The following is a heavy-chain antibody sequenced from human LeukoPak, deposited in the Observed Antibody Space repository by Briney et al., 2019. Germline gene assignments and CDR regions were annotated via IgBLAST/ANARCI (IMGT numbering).Heavy chain of an antibody. CDR2: IYSGGST. Sequence: LAWGSLRLSCAASGFTVSSNYMSWVRQAPGKGLEWVSVIYSGGSTYYADSVKGRFTMSRDNSKNTLYLQMNRRRAEDTAVYYCVREDYHDSTDYWGQGTLVTASS. D-gene: IGHD3-22*01. CDR1: GFTVSSNY. CDR3: VREDYHDSTDY. V-gene: IGHV3-66*02. J-gene: IGHJ4*02.